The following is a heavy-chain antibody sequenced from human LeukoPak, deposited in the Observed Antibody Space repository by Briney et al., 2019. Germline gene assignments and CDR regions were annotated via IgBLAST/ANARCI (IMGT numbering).Heavy chain of an antibody. J-gene: IGHJ4*02. CDR2: IYENGGTT. CDR3: ARDHSGYYSLDY. Sequence: GGSLRLSCVGSGFTFRSHAMSWVRQAPEKGLEFVSGIYENGGTTYYADSVKGRFSISRDNSKNSLYLQMNSLRAEDTAVYYCARDHSGYYSLDYWGQGTLVTVSS. CDR1: GFTFRSHA. D-gene: IGHD3-9*01. V-gene: IGHV3-23*01.